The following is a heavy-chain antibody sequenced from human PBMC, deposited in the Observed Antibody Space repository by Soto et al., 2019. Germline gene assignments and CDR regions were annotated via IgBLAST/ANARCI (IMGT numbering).Heavy chain of an antibody. D-gene: IGHD1-26*01. J-gene: IGHJ3*02. Sequence: QLQLRESGSGLVKPSQTLSLTCAVSGGSISSGGYSWSWIRQPPGKGLEWIGYLYHSGSTYYNPCLTSRVTIFLDRSKNQFSLKLCSVTAGDTAVYYCARDGWELRRGFDIWGEVTMVTVSS. V-gene: IGHV4-30-2*01. CDR1: GGSISSGGYS. CDR2: LYHSGST. CDR3: ARDGWELRRGFDI.